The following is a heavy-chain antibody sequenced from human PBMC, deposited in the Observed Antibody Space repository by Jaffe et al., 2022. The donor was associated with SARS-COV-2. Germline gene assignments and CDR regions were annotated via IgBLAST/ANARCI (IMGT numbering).Heavy chain of an antibody. J-gene: IGHJ6*02. V-gene: IGHV1-18*01. CDR1: GYTFTSYG. D-gene: IGHD3-3*01. Sequence: QVQLVQSGAEVKKPGASVKVSCKASGYTFTSYGISWVRQAPGQGLEWMGWISAYNGNTNYAQKLQGRVTMTTDTSTSTAYMELRSLRSDDTAVYYCARDGPLYDFWSPRTLWGMDVWGQGTTVTVSS. CDR2: ISAYNGNT. CDR3: ARDGPLYDFWSPRTLWGMDV.